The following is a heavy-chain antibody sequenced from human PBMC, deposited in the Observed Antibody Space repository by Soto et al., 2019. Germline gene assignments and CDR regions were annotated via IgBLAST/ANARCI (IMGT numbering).Heavy chain of an antibody. Sequence: GGTLRRSWAASGFTFSSYAMSWVRQAPGKGQEWVSAISGSGGITYYADYVKGRFTISRDNSKNTLYLQMNSLRAEDTAVYYCAKAYCSGGSCYPINDAFDIWGQGTMVTVSS. CDR2: ISGSGGIT. D-gene: IGHD2-15*01. CDR3: AKAYCSGGSCYPINDAFDI. J-gene: IGHJ3*02. V-gene: IGHV3-23*01. CDR1: GFTFSSYA.